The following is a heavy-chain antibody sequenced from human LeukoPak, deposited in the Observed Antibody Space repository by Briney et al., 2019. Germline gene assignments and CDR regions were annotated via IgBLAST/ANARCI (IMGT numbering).Heavy chain of an antibody. CDR3: ARALQDYGDYVDAFDI. CDR1: GGTFSGYS. Sequence: AESLSLSCAASGGTFSGYSMNWVRQPPGKGLEWVASISSSSSYIYYADSVKGRFTISRDNDRNSLYLQMNSLRAEDTAVYYCARALQDYGDYVDAFDIWGQGTMVTVSS. CDR2: ISSSSSYI. D-gene: IGHD4-17*01. V-gene: IGHV3-21*06. J-gene: IGHJ3*02.